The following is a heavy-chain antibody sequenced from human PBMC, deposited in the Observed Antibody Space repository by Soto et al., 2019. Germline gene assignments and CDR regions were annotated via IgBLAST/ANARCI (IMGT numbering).Heavy chain of an antibody. CDR1: GASISRYY. CDR2: IFHSGST. J-gene: IGHJ4*02. D-gene: IGHD3-16*01. CDR3: AGDQNGGPHFDY. Sequence: QVQLQESGPGLVKPSETLSLTCTVSGASISRYYWSWIRQPPGKGLEWVGLIFHSGSTNCNPSLKSRVAFSVDTSKYQFSLKLTSVTAADPAVYYCAGDQNGGPHFDYWGQGSLIAVSS. V-gene: IGHV4-59*01.